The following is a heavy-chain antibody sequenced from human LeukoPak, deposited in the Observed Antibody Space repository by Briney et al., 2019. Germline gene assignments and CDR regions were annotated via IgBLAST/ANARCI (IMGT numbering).Heavy chain of an antibody. J-gene: IGHJ4*02. CDR3: AKGDSSAYTPLDY. CDR1: GFTFSSYA. D-gene: IGHD3-22*01. CDR2: ISGSGGST. V-gene: IGHV3-23*01. Sequence: RPGGSLRLSCAASGFTFSSYAMHWVRQAPGKGLEWVSAISGSGGSTNYADSVKGRFTISRDNSKNTLYLQINSLRAEDTAVYYCAKGDSSAYTPLDYWGQGTLVTVSS.